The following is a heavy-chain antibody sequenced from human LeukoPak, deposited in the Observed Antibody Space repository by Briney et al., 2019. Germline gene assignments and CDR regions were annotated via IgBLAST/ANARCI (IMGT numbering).Heavy chain of an antibody. Sequence: PSETLSLTCTVSGGSVSSYYWSWIRQPPGKGLEWLGYIYNSESTNYNSSLESRVTISVDTSKNQFFLKLSSVTAADTAVYYCARFHSGPSGWYVLWYFDLWGRGTLVTVSS. CDR1: GGSVSSYY. CDR2: IYNSEST. V-gene: IGHV4-4*09. CDR3: ARFHSGPSGWYVLWYFDL. J-gene: IGHJ2*01. D-gene: IGHD6-19*01.